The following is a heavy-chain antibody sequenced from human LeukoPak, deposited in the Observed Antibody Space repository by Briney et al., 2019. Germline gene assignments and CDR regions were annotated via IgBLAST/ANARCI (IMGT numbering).Heavy chain of an antibody. CDR2: ISSRGDDT. V-gene: IGHV3-23*01. D-gene: IGHD4-17*01. CDR1: GLTFSKYV. Sequence: PGGSLRLSCAASGLTFSKYVMSWVRQAPGKGLDWVSSISSRGDDTYYADSVTGRFTISRDNSKNTLYLQMDSLRADDTAIYYCAREMYGDYLFSYYYYYGMDVWGQGTTVTVSS. J-gene: IGHJ6*02. CDR3: AREMYGDYLFSYYYYYGMDV.